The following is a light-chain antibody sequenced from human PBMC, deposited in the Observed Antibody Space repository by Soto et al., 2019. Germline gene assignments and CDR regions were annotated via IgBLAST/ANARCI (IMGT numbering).Light chain of an antibody. CDR1: QSISTY. V-gene: IGKV3-11*01. CDR3: QQRNTWPPIT. J-gene: IGKJ5*01. CDR2: DAS. Sequence: EIVLTQSPATLSLSPGESATLSCRASQSISTYLAWYQQKPGQAPRLLISDASKTAAGVPARFTGSGSGTDFTLTISSLEPEDFALYYCQQRNTWPPITFGQGTRLEIK.